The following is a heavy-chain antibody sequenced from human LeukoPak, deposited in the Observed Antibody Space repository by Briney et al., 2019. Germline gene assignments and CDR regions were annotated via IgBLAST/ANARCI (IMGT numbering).Heavy chain of an antibody. J-gene: IGHJ4*02. V-gene: IGHV1-8*03. CDR3: ARGVYDSSGYYYYYFDY. Sequence: ASVKVSCKASGYTFTSYDINWVRQATGQGLEWMGWMNPNSGNTGYAQKFQGRVTITRNTSISTAYMELSSLRSEDTAVYYCARGVYDSSGYYYYYFDYWGQGTLVTVSS. CDR1: GYTFTSYD. D-gene: IGHD3-22*01. CDR2: MNPNSGNT.